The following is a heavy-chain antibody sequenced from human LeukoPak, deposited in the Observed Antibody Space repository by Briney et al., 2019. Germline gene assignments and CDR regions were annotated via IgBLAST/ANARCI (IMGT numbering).Heavy chain of an antibody. Sequence: SETLSLTCTVSGGSISSSSSYWGWIRQPPGTGLEWIGNIYYSGSTYYNPSLKSRVTMSVDTSKNQFSLKLSSVTAADTAVYYCARFYYSNPRHFDYWGQGTLVTVSS. CDR1: GGSISSSSSY. CDR2: IYYSGST. D-gene: IGHD4-11*01. J-gene: IGHJ4*02. V-gene: IGHV4-39*01. CDR3: ARFYYSNPRHFDY.